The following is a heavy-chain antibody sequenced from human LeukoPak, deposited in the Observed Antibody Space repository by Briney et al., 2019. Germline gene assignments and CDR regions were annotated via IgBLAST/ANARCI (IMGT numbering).Heavy chain of an antibody. CDR3: AREMGGSTEGSS. CDR1: GFTFSSYS. V-gene: IGHV3-48*01. Sequence: PGGSLRLSCEASGFTFSSYSMNWVRQAPGKGLEWVSYISSSSSTIYYADSVKGRFTISRDNAKNSLYLQMNSLRAEDTAVYYCAREMGGSTEGSSWGQGTMVTVSS. D-gene: IGHD1-7*01. J-gene: IGHJ3*01. CDR2: ISSSSSTI.